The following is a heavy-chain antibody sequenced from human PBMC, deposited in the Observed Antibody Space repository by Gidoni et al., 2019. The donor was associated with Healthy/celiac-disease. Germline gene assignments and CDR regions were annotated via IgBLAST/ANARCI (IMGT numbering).Heavy chain of an antibody. CDR3: ARQTYGDYFDY. V-gene: IGHV4-39*01. CDR2: IYYSGST. CDR1: GGSISSSSYY. J-gene: IGHJ4*02. Sequence: QLQLQESGPGLVKPSETLSLTFTVSGGSISSSSYYWGWIRQPPGKGLEWIGSIYYSGSTYYNPSLKSRVTISVDTSKNQFSLKLSSVTAADTAVYYCARQTYGDYFDYWGQGTLVTVSS. D-gene: IGHD4-17*01.